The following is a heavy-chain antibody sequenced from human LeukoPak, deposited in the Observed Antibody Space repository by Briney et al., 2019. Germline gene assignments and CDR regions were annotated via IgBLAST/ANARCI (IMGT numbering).Heavy chain of an antibody. V-gene: IGHV3-23*01. D-gene: IGHD3-3*01. CDR3: ARDLLTWVGWSGY. Sequence: PGGSLRLSCAASGFTFSSYAMSWVRQAPGKGLEWVSAISGSGGSTYYADSVKGRFPIYRDNSKNTLHLQMNSLRGEDTAVYYRARDLLTWVGWSGYWGQGTLVTVSS. J-gene: IGHJ4*02. CDR2: ISGSGGST. CDR1: GFTFSSYA.